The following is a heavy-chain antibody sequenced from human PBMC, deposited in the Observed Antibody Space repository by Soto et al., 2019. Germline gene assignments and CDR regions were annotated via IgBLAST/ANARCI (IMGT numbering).Heavy chain of an antibody. J-gene: IGHJ5*02. Sequence: QVLLVQSGAEMKQPGSSVSVSCKASGDSFTNYAFTWVRQAPGQGPEWLGGIILALGTPHYSQRFQGRLTILEDESSRSVYMELGSLKHDGTAVYYCGRYCTTTKCRAGYYLDRWGQGSLLTVSS. CDR3: GRYCTTTKCRAGYYLDR. CDR2: IILALGTP. V-gene: IGHV1-69*01. D-gene: IGHD2-8*01. CDR1: GDSFTNYA.